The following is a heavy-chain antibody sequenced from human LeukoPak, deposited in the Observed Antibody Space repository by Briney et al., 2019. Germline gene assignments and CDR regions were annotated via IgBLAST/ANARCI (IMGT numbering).Heavy chain of an antibody. J-gene: IGHJ5*02. CDR2: IYTSGST. Sequence: SQTLSLTCTVSGGSISSGSYYWSWIRQPAGKGLEWIGRIYTSGSTNYNPSLKSRVTMSVDTSKNQFFLKLSSVTDADTAVYYCARSPGSSAYYPVYWFDPWGQGTLVTVSS. V-gene: IGHV4-61*02. CDR3: ARSPGSSAYYPVYWFDP. CDR1: GGSISSGSYY. D-gene: IGHD3-22*01.